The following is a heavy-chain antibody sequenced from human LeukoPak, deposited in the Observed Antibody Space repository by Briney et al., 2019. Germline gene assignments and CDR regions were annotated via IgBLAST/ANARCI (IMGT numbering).Heavy chain of an antibody. CDR1: GYTFTSYA. J-gene: IGHJ5*02. V-gene: IGHV7-4-1*02. D-gene: IGHD6-13*01. CDR3: AREVGMIAAAGRGSFDP. Sequence: ASVKVSCKASGYTFTSYAVNWVRQAPGQGLEWMGWINTNTGNPTYAQGFTGRFVFSLDTSVSTAYLQISSLKAEDTAVYYCAREVGMIAAAGRGSFDPWGQGTLVTVSS. CDR2: INTNTGNP.